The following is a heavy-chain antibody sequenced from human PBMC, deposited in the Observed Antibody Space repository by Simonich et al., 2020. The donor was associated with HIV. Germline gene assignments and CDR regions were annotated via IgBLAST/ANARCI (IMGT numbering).Heavy chain of an antibody. V-gene: IGHV3-9*01. CDR1: GFTFDDYA. J-gene: IGHJ4*02. CDR2: ISWNRSSI. CDR3: AKDKGAYYGSGSPVY. Sequence: EVQLVESGGGLVQPGRSLRLSCAASGFTFDDYARHWVRKAPGKGLEWVSGISWNRSSIGSADSVKGRFTIARDNAKNSLYLQMNSLRAEDTALYYCAKDKGAYYGSGSPVYWGQGTLVTVSS. D-gene: IGHD3-10*01.